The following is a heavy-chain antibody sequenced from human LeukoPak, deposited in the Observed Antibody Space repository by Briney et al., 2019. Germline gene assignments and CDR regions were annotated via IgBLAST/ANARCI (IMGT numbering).Heavy chain of an antibody. J-gene: IGHJ4*02. CDR1: GASISSGTYS. Sequence: PSETLSLTCTVSGASISSGTYSWSWIRQPPGEGLEWIGYIYHTGSTYYNPSLKSRVTISVDTSKNQFSLKLSSVTAADTAVYYCARETGEGLYFDYWGQGTLVTVSS. CDR2: IYHTGST. D-gene: IGHD7-27*01. V-gene: IGHV4-30-2*01. CDR3: ARETGEGLYFDY.